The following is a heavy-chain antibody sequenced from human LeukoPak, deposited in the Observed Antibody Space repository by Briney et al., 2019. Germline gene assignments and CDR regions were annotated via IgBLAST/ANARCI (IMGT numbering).Heavy chain of an antibody. CDR2: INWNGGST. V-gene: IGHV3-20*04. D-gene: IGHD1-26*01. Sequence: GGSLRLSCAASGFTFDDSVMSWVRQAPGKGLEWVSSINWNGGSTGYADSVKGRFTISRDNAKNSLYLQMNSLRAEDTALYYCAKGGYYDLDAFDIWGQGTMVTVSS. CDR1: GFTFDDSV. CDR3: AKGGYYDLDAFDI. J-gene: IGHJ3*02.